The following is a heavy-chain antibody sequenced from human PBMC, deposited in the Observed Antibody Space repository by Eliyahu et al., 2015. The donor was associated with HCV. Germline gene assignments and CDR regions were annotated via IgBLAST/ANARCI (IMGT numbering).Heavy chain of an antibody. CDR1: GGSISSSGNY. J-gene: IGHJ4*02. CDR3: ARHGGNYWAVDS. CDR2: XYFSGNT. D-gene: IGHD1-26*01. Sequence: QLQLQESGPGLVKPSETLSLTCSVSGGSISSSGNYWAWIRQPPGKGLXWVGGXYFSGNTHYDPSLKSRVTISIDTSKNQFSLKLSSVPATDTAVYYCARHGGNYWAVDSWGQGTLVTVSS. V-gene: IGHV4-39*01.